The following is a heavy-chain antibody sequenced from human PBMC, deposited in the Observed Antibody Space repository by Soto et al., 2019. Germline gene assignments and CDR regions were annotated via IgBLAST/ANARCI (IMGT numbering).Heavy chain of an antibody. Sequence: EVQLLESGGGLVQPGGSLRLSCAASGFTFSSYAMSWVRQAPGKGLEWVSAISGSGGSTYYADSVKGRFTISRDHSKNTLYLKMTSLRAEDTAVYYCAKDPIVVVVAATDSNWFDPWCQGTLVTVSS. CDR2: ISGSGGST. CDR1: GFTFSSYA. V-gene: IGHV3-23*01. D-gene: IGHD2-15*01. CDR3: AKDPIVVVVAATDSNWFDP. J-gene: IGHJ5*02.